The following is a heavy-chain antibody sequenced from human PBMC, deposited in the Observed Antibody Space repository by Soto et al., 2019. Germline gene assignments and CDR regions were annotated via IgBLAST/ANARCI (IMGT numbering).Heavy chain of an antibody. V-gene: IGHV1-8*01. CDR1: GYTFTSYD. CDR3: AREKTSYGMDV. J-gene: IGHJ6*02. Sequence: QVQLVQSGAEVKKPGASVKVSCKASGYTFTSYDINWVRQATGQGLEWMGWMNPNSGNTGYAQKFQGRVTMTRNTXXXXXXXXXSSLRXXXXXXXYCAREKTSYGMDVWGQGTTVTVS. CDR2: MNPNSGNT.